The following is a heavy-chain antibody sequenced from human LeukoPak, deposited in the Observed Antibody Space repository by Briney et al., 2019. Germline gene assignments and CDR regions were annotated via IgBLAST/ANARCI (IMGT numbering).Heavy chain of an antibody. Sequence: PGGSLRLSCAASGFTFSSYSMNWVRQAPGQGLEWVSSISSSSSYIYYADSVKGRFTISRDTAKNSLYLQMNSMRADDTAVYYCARDRGCYGSGSSEYYFDYWGQGTLVTVSS. CDR2: ISSSSSYI. V-gene: IGHV3-21*01. J-gene: IGHJ4*02. CDR3: ARDRGCYGSGSSEYYFDY. D-gene: IGHD3-10*01. CDR1: GFTFSSYS.